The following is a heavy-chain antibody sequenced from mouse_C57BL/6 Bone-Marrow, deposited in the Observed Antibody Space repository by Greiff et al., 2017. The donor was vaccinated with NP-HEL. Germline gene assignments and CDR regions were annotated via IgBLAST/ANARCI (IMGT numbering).Heavy chain of an antibody. CDR1: GYSFTGYY. CDR2: INPSTGGT. CDR3: ARGDYYYAIDY. V-gene: IGHV1-42*01. J-gene: IGHJ4*01. Sequence: VQLQQSGPELVKPGASVKISCKASGYSFTGYYMNWVKQSPEKSLEWIGEINPSTGGTTYNQKFKAKATLTVDKSSSTAYMQLKSLTSEASAVYYCARGDYYYAIDYWDQGTAATVSS.